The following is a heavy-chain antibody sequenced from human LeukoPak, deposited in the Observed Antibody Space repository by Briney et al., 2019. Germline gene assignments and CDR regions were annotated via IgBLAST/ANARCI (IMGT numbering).Heavy chain of an antibody. V-gene: IGHV4-39*01. Sequence: SETLTLTCIVSGASIRGSNYYWAWIRQTPGKGREWIGSIYYSGSTHYTPSLKSRVTISVDTSTNQFSLRVSSVTAADTAVYYCARNSSYYNTGGFDYWGQGILVTVSS. J-gene: IGHJ4*02. CDR2: IYYSGST. CDR1: GASIRGSNYY. D-gene: IGHD3-10*01. CDR3: ARNSSYYNTGGFDY.